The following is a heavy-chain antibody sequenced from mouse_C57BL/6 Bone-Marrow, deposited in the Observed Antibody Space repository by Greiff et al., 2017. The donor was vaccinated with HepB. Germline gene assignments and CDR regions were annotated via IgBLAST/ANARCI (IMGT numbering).Heavy chain of an antibody. CDR3: TRVYDYDDGYAMDY. V-gene: IGHV5-9-1*02. D-gene: IGHD2-4*01. Sequence: EVKVVESGEGLVKPGGSLKLSCAASGFTFSSYAMSWVRQTPEKRLEWVAYISSGGDYIYYADTVKGRFTISRDNARNTLYLQMSSLKSEDTAMYYCTRVYDYDDGYAMDYWGQGTSVTVSS. CDR2: ISSGGDYI. J-gene: IGHJ4*01. CDR1: GFTFSSYA.